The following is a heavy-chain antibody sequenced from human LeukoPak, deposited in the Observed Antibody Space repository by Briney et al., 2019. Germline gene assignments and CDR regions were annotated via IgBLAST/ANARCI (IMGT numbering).Heavy chain of an antibody. CDR1: GFTFSSYS. Sequence: KPGGSLRLSCAASGFTFSSYSMNWVRQAPGKGLEWVASISSSSSDIYYADSVNVRFTISRETANNSLYLQMNSLRAEDTAVYYCAGRPHYSMDVWGKGTTVTVSS. CDR2: ISSSSSDI. J-gene: IGHJ6*03. CDR3: AGRPHYSMDV. V-gene: IGHV3-21*01.